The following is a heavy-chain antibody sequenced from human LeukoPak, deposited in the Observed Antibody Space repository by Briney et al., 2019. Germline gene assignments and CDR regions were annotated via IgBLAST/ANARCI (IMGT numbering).Heavy chain of an antibody. Sequence: ASVKVSCKASGYTFTSYYMHWVRQAPGQGLEWMGIINPSGGSTSYAQKFQGRVTMTEDTSTDTAYMELSSLRSEDTAVYYCATDLDTAMVPSPIWGQGTLVTVSS. D-gene: IGHD5-18*01. CDR1: GYTFTSYY. V-gene: IGHV1-46*01. J-gene: IGHJ4*02. CDR3: ATDLDTAMVPSPI. CDR2: INPSGGST.